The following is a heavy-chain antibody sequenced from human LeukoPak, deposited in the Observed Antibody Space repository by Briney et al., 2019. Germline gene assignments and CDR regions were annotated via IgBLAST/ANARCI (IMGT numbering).Heavy chain of an antibody. V-gene: IGHV3-23*01. CDR3: AKQIAAAGTPFDY. Sequence: GGSLRLSCAASGFTFSSYAMSWVRQAPGKGLEWVSAISGSGGSTYYADSVKGRFTISRDNSKNTLYLQMNSLRAEDTAAYYCAKQIAAAGTPFDYWGQGTLVTVSS. D-gene: IGHD6-13*01. CDR2: ISGSGGST. J-gene: IGHJ4*02. CDR1: GFTFSSYA.